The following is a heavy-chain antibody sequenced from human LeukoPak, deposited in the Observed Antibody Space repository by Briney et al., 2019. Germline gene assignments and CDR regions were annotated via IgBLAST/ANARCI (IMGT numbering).Heavy chain of an antibody. Sequence: PGGSLRLSCAASGFTFSSYEMNWVRQAPGKGLEWASYISSSGSTIYYADSVKGRFTISRDNAKNSLYLQMNSLRAEDTAVYYCARDDNYGSGSYYYHGLDYWGQGTLVTVSS. CDR1: GFTFSSYE. J-gene: IGHJ4*02. D-gene: IGHD3-10*01. V-gene: IGHV3-48*03. CDR3: ARDDNYGSGSYYYHGLDY. CDR2: ISSSGSTI.